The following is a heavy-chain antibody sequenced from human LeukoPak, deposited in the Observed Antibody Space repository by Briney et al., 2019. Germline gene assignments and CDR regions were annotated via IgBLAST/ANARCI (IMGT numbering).Heavy chain of an antibody. CDR3: ATGPEVVVITDLYYFDY. V-gene: IGHV1-24*01. D-gene: IGHD3-22*01. CDR2: FDPEDGET. CDR1: GYTLTELS. Sequence: ASVKVSCKVSGYTLTELSMHWVRQAPGKGLEWMGGFDPEDGETIYAQKFQGRVTMTEDTSTDTAYTELSSLRSEDTAVYYCATGPEVVVITDLYYFDYWGQGTLVTVSS. J-gene: IGHJ4*02.